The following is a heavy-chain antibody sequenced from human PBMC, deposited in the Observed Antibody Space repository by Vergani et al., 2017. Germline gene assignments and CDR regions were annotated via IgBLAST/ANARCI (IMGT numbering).Heavy chain of an antibody. D-gene: IGHD3-22*01. CDR3: ARIRNYYDSSGYNYYYYGMDV. CDR1: GFSLSNARMG. CDR2: IFSNDEK. J-gene: IGHJ6*02. V-gene: IGHV2-26*01. Sequence: QVTLKESGPVLVKPTETLTLTCTVSGFSLSNARMGVSWIRQPPGKALEWLAHIFSNDEKSYSTSLKSRLTISKDTSKSQVVLTMTNMDPVDTATYYCARIRNYYDSSGYNYYYYGMDVWGQGTTVTVSS.